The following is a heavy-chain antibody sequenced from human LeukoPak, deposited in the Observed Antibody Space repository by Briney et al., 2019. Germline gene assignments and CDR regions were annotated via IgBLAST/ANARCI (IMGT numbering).Heavy chain of an antibody. CDR2: MNPNSGNT. V-gene: IGHV1-8*01. D-gene: IGHD4-23*01. Sequence: ASVKVSCKASGYTFTSYDINWVRQAAGQGLEWMGWMNPNSGNTGYAQKFQGRVTMTRNTSISTAYMELSSLRSEDTAVYYCARGRRTTVVTPVYWGQGTLVTVSS. CDR3: ARGRRTTVVTPVY. J-gene: IGHJ4*02. CDR1: GYTFTSYD.